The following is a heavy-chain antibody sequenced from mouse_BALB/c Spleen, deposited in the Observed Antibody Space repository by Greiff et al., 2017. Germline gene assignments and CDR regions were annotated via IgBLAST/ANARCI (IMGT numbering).Heavy chain of an antibody. CDR1: GFTFSSFG. D-gene: IGHD2-3*01. V-gene: IGHV5-17*02. Sequence: DVMLVESGGGLVQPGGSRKLSCAASGFTFSSFGMHWVRQAPEKGLEWVAYISSGSSTIYYADTVEGRFTISRDNPKNTLFLQMTSLRSEDTAMYYCARGGYSLYAMDYWGQGTSVTVSS. J-gene: IGHJ4*01. CDR2: ISSGSSTI. CDR3: ARGGYSLYAMDY.